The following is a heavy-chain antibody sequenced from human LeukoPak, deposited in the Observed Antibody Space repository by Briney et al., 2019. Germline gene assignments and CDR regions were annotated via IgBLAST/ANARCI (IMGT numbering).Heavy chain of an antibody. CDR2: INPNSGGT. CDR3: AREGTYYYDSSGLDY. J-gene: IGHJ4*02. V-gene: IGHV1-2*02. CDR1: GYTFTGYY. D-gene: IGHD3-22*01. Sequence: ASVKVSCKASGYTFTGYYMHWVRQAPGQGLEWMGWINPNSGGTNYAQKFQGRVTMTRDTSISTAYMELSRLRSDDTAVYYCAREGTYYYDSSGLDYWGRGTLVTVSS.